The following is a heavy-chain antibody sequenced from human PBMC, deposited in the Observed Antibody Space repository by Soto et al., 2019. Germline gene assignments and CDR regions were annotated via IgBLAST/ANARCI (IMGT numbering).Heavy chain of an antibody. CDR2: IIAIFGTA. Sequence: QVQLVQSGAEVKKPGSSVKVSCKTSGGTFSPYSIVWVRQAPGEGLEWMGGIIAIFGTANYAQKFQDRVTLTADKSTNTAFMELSSLKSEETAMYYCASSSGNNYGVGTNYYFDYWGQGTLVTVSS. J-gene: IGHJ4*02. D-gene: IGHD1-26*01. V-gene: IGHV1-69*06. CDR1: GGTFSPYS. CDR3: ASSSGNNYGVGTNYYFDY.